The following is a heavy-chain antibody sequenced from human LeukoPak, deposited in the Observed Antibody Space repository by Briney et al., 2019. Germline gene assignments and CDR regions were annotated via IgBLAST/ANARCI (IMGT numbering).Heavy chain of an antibody. Sequence: PGGSLRLSCAASGFTFSSYAMHWVRQAPGKGLEWVAVISYDGSNKYYADSLKGRFTISRDNSKNTLYLQMNSLRAEDTAVYYCARGGSGWYFDYWGQGTLVTVSS. V-gene: IGHV3-30-3*01. J-gene: IGHJ4*02. CDR2: ISYDGSNK. CDR3: ARGGSGWYFDY. D-gene: IGHD6-19*01. CDR1: GFTFSSYA.